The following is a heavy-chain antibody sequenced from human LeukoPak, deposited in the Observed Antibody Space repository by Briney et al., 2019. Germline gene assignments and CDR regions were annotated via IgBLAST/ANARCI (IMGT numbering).Heavy chain of an antibody. V-gene: IGHV4-39*07. D-gene: IGHD3-10*01. CDR1: GGSISSSSYY. CDR2: MYFSGST. CDR3: ARETGRYYGSGSVIGFDY. J-gene: IGHJ4*02. Sequence: KPSETLSLTCIVSGGSISSSSYYWTWVRQPPGKGLEWIGSMYFSGSTYYNAAPKIRLTISVDTSKNQFSLELSSVTAADTAVYYCARETGRYYGSGSVIGFDYWGQGTLVTVSS.